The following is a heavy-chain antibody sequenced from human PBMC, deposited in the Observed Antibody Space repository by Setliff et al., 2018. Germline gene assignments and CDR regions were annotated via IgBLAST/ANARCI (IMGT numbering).Heavy chain of an antibody. CDR3: AKSHSSWPIFIDY. CDR1: GFTFSSYT. Sequence: PGGSLRLSCAASGFTFSSYTMHWVRQAPGKGLEWVALISSDGSHKYYTDSVKGRFTISRDNSKNTLFLQMTSLRPEDTAVYYCAKSHSSWPIFIDYWGQGTLVTVS. D-gene: IGHD6-13*01. J-gene: IGHJ4*02. CDR2: ISSDGSHK. V-gene: IGHV3-30*04.